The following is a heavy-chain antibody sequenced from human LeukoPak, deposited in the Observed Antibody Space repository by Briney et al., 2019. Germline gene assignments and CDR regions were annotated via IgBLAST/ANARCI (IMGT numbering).Heavy chain of an antibody. Sequence: GGSLRLSCEAAGFTFSSYWMHWVRQTPGKGLGWVSRISEDGSSTSYADSVKGRCTTSRDNAKNMLYLQLNSLRVEDTAVYYCARDQLYCSGGDCYKDYWGQGTLVTVSS. CDR3: ARDQLYCSGGDCYKDY. CDR1: GFTFSSYW. D-gene: IGHD2-15*01. V-gene: IGHV3-74*01. CDR2: ISEDGSST. J-gene: IGHJ4*02.